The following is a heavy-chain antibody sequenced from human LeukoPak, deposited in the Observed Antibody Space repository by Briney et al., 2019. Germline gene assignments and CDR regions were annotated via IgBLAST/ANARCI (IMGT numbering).Heavy chain of an antibody. CDR2: IGIDSGNT. V-gene: IGHV3-48*01. D-gene: IGHD5-24*01. Sequence: AGGSLRLSCAASGFTFSDYSMNWVRQAPGKGLEWISYIGIDSGNTNYADSVKGRFTISGDKAKNSLHLQMNGLRVEDTAVYYCARDYKYAFDNWGQGTLVTVSS. CDR1: GFTFSDYS. CDR3: ARDYKYAFDN. J-gene: IGHJ4*02.